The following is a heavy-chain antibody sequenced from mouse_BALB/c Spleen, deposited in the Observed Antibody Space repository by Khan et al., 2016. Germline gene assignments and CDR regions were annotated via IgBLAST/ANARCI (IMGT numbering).Heavy chain of an antibody. J-gene: IGHJ2*01. Sequence: EVELVESGGGLVQPGGSRKLSCAASGFTFSSFGMHWVRQAPEKGLEWVAFISSGSSAIYYADTVKGRFTISRDNPKHTLFLQMNSLRSVDTAMYYCGRGDYWGQGTTLTVS. CDR1: GFTFSSFG. CDR2: ISSGSSAI. CDR3: GRGDY. V-gene: IGHV5-17*02.